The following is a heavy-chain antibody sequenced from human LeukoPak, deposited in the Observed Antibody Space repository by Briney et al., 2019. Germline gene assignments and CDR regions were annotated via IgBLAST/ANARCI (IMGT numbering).Heavy chain of an antibody. Sequence: SQTLPLTCTVSGGSLSSGDYYWSWIRQPPGKGLEWIGYIYYSGSTYYNPSLKRRVTISVDTSKNQFSLKLSSVTAAGTALYYCARGLYFDYWGQGTLVTVSS. D-gene: IGHD2-21*01. CDR1: GGSLSSGDYY. J-gene: IGHJ4*02. CDR2: IYYSGST. V-gene: IGHV4-30-4*01. CDR3: ARGLYFDY.